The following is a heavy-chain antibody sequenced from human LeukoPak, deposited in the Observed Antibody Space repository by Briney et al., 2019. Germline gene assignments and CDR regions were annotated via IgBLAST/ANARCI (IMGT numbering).Heavy chain of an antibody. J-gene: IGHJ4*02. D-gene: IGHD6-19*01. CDR3: VRRGDASSGWGDHDF. Sequence: GGSLRLSCAASGFTFNRNAISWVRQAPGKGLEWVSTIGGSGDKTFYADSVKGWFTISRDNSKNMVHLQMNSLTGEDTALYYCVRRGDASSGWGDHDFWGQGALVTVSS. CDR2: IGGSGDKT. V-gene: IGHV3-23*01. CDR1: GFTFNRNA.